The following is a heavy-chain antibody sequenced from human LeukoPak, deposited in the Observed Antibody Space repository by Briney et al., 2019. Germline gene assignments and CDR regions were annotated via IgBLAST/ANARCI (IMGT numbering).Heavy chain of an antibody. CDR2: INPSGGST. Sequence: ASVKVSCKASGYTFTSYYMHWVRQAPGQGLEWMGIINPSGGSTSYAQKFQGRVTMTRDTSTSTVYMELSSLRSEDTAVYYCAREPLWNPTFYVWGSYRLNEAVFDYWGQGTLVTVSS. D-gene: IGHD3-16*02. CDR1: GYTFTSYY. J-gene: IGHJ4*02. CDR3: AREPLWNPTFYVWGSYRLNEAVFDY. V-gene: IGHV1-46*01.